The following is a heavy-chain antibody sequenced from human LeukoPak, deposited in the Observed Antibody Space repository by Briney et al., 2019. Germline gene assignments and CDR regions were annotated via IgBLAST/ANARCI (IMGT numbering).Heavy chain of an antibody. V-gene: IGHV4-39*01. CDR2: IYYSGST. J-gene: IGHJ6*03. Sequence: PSETLSLTCAVSEGSISSSTYFWGWIRQPPGKWLEWIGSIYYSGSTYYNPSLKSRITISVDTSKNHFSLRLSSVTAADTAVYYCARQRAARLPYYYYYYMDVWGKGTTVTVSS. D-gene: IGHD6-6*01. CDR3: ARQRAARLPYYYYYYMDV. CDR1: EGSISSSTYF.